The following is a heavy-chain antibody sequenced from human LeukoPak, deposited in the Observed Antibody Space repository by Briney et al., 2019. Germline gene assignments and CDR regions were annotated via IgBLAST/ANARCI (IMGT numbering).Heavy chain of an antibody. D-gene: IGHD3-22*01. J-gene: IGHJ3*02. Sequence: ASVKVSCKAFGYTFTSNYMHWVRQAPGQGPEWMGVISPSGGSTTYAQKFQGRVTLTRDMSTSTDYLELSSLRSEDTAVYYCARERGYYDSSGFGTKDAFDIWGQGTMVTVSS. CDR2: ISPSGGST. V-gene: IGHV1-46*01. CDR1: GYTFTSNY. CDR3: ARERGYYDSSGFGTKDAFDI.